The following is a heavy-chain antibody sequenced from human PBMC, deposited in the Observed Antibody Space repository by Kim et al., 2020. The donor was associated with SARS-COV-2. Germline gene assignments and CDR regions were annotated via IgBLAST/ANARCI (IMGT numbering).Heavy chain of an antibody. Sequence: ASVKVSCKVSGYTLTELSMHWVRQAPGKGLEWMGGFDPEDGETIYAQKFQGRVTMTEDTSTDTAYMELSSLRSEDTAVYYCATGRVAGPPAGFDPWGQGTLVSVSS. CDR1: GYTLTELS. V-gene: IGHV1-24*01. CDR3: ATGRVAGPPAGFDP. J-gene: IGHJ5*02. CDR2: FDPEDGET. D-gene: IGHD6-19*01.